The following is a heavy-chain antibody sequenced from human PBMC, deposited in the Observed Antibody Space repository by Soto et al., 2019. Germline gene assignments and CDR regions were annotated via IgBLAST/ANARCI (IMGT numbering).Heavy chain of an antibody. CDR1: GFTFDDYA. J-gene: IGHJ4*02. V-gene: IGHV3-9*01. D-gene: IGHD2-15*01. Sequence: EVQLVESGGGLVQPGRSLRLSCAASGFTFDDYAMHWVRQAPGKGLEWVSGISWNSGSIGYADSVKGRFTISRDNAKNSLYLHMNSLRAEDTALYYCAKDHFLYCSGGSSYFDYCGQGTLVTVSS. CDR2: ISWNSGSI. CDR3: AKDHFLYCSGGSSYFDY.